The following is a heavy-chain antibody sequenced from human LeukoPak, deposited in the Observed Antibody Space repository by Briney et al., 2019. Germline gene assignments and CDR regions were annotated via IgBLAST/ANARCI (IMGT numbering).Heavy chain of an antibody. V-gene: IGHV3-21*01. CDR3: ASRLTLSAPYSGRGSDY. CDR1: GFTFSSYS. D-gene: IGHD6-13*01. J-gene: IGHJ4*02. CDR2: ISSSSSYI. Sequence: GGSLRLSCAASGFTFSSYSMNWVRQAPGKGLEWVSSISSSSSYIYYADSVKGRFTISRDNAKNSLYLQMNSLRAEDTAVYYCASRLTLSAPYSGRGSDYWGQGTLVTVSS.